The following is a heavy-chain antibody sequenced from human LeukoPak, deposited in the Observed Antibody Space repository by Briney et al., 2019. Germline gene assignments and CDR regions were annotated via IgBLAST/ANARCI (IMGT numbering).Heavy chain of an antibody. CDR3: AKDLDVYGSGRG. V-gene: IGHV3-30*18. Sequence: GGSLRLSCAASGFTFSSYGMHWVRQAPGKGLEWVAVISYDGSNKYYADSVKGRFTISRDNSKNTLYLQMNSLRAEDTAVYYCAKDLDVYGSGRGWGQGTLVTVSS. CDR2: ISYDGSNK. CDR1: GFTFSSYG. D-gene: IGHD3-10*01. J-gene: IGHJ4*02.